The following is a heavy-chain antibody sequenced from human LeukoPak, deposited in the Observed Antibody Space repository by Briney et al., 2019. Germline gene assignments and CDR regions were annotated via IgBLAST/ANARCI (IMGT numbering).Heavy chain of an antibody. CDR2: INPNSGGT. Sequence: AASVKVSCKASGYTFTGYYMHWVRQAPGQGLEWMGWINPNSGGTNYAQKFQGRGTMTRDTSISTAYMELSRLRSDDTAVYYCARDFMAAGFDYWGQGTLVTVSS. V-gene: IGHV1-2*02. CDR1: GYTFTGYY. D-gene: IGHD5-24*01. J-gene: IGHJ4*02. CDR3: ARDFMAAGFDY.